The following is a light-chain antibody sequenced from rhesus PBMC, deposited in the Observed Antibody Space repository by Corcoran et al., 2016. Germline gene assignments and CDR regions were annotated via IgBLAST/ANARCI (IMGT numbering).Light chain of an antibody. CDR2: EAS. CDR1: VNVNNY. J-gene: IGKJ4*01. Sequence: DIQLTQSPSSLSASVGDRVTITCRASVNVNNYLNWYQQKPGKAPKLLIYEASTLQSGVPSTFTGSGSVTDYTFTSSSLQPEDVATDYCQQHNSYPPTFGGGTKVEIK. CDR3: QQHNSYPPT. V-gene: IGKV1-74*01.